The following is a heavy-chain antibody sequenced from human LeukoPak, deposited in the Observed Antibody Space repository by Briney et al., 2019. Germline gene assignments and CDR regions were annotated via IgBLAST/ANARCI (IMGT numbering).Heavy chain of an antibody. CDR1: GGSISSGDYY. CDR3: ARGSNYYDSSGYYIPDFDY. J-gene: IGHJ4*02. CDR2: IYYSGST. D-gene: IGHD3-22*01. V-gene: IGHV4-30-4*08. Sequence: SETLSLTCTVSGGSISSGDYYWSWIRQPPGKGLEWIGYIYYSGSTYYNPSLKSRVTISVDTSKNQFSLKLSSVTAADTAVYYCARGSNYYDSSGYYIPDFDYWGQGTLDTVSS.